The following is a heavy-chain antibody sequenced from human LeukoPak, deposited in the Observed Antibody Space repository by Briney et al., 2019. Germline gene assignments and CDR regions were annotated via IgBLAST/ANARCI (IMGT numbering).Heavy chain of an antibody. Sequence: ASVKVSCKASGYTFTGYYIHWVRQAPGQGLEWMGRINCNGGGTSYAQKFRGRVTMTRDTSISIAYMELDRLTSDDTAVYYCARDYGPYPGCSWFDPWGQGTLVTVSS. CDR2: INCNGGGT. V-gene: IGHV1-2*06. CDR1: GYTFTGYY. J-gene: IGHJ5*02. CDR3: ARDYGPYPGCSWFDP. D-gene: IGHD2-21*01.